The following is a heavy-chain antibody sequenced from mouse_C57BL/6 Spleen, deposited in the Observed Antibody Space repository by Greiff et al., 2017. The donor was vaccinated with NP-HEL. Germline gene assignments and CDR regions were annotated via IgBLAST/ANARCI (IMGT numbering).Heavy chain of an antibody. Sequence: QVQLQQSGAELVRPGASVKLSCKASGYTFTDYYINWLKQRPGQGLEWIARIYPGSGNPYYNEKFKGKATLTAEKSSSTAYMQLSSLTSEDSAVYFCARSDYYFDYWGQGATLTVSS. J-gene: IGHJ2*01. CDR2: IYPGSGNP. CDR1: GYTFTDYY. CDR3: ARSDYYFDY. V-gene: IGHV1-76*01.